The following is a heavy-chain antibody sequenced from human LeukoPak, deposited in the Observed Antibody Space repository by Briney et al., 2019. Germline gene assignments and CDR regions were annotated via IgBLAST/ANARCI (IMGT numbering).Heavy chain of an antibody. CDR2: IYYSGST. J-gene: IGHJ2*01. Sequence: SETLSLTCTVSGGSISSYYWSWIRQPPGKGLEWIGYIYYSGSTNYNPSLKSRVTISVDTSKNQFSLKLSSVTAADTAVYYCARQPPPSRRRTQGGSISPYWYFDLWGRGTLVTVSS. D-gene: IGHD6-25*01. CDR3: ARQPPPSRRRTQGGSISPYWYFDL. CDR1: GGSISSYY. V-gene: IGHV4-59*08.